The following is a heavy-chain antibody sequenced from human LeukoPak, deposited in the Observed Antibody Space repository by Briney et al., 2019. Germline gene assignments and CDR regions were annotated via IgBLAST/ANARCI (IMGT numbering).Heavy chain of an antibody. J-gene: IGHJ3*02. CDR1: GGSISSGGYS. V-gene: IGHV4-30-2*01. Sequence: SETLSLTCAVSGGSISSGGYSWSWIRQPPGKGLEWIGYIYHSGSTYYNPSLKSRVTISVDRSKNQFSLKLSSVTAADTAVYYCARGADILTGYYHQVSAFDIWGQETMVTVSS. CDR2: IYHSGST. D-gene: IGHD3-9*01. CDR3: ARGADILTGYYHQVSAFDI.